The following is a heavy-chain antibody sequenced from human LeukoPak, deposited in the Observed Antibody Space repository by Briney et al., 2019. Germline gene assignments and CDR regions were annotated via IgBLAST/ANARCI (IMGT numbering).Heavy chain of an antibody. J-gene: IGHJ3*02. CDR2: ISAHNGNT. Sequence: ASVKVSCKASGYTFSRYGISWVRQAPGQGLEWMGWISAHNGNTNYAQKFQGRVAMTTDTSTSTAYMELRSLRSDDTAVYYCARDVNYDSSGYYYHAFDIWGQGTMVTVSS. CDR3: ARDVNYDSSGYYYHAFDI. CDR1: GYTFSRYG. V-gene: IGHV1-18*01. D-gene: IGHD3-22*01.